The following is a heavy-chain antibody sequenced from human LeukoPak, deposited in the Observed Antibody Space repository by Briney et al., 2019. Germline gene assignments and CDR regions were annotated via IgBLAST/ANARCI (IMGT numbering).Heavy chain of an antibody. D-gene: IGHD5-18*01. CDR1: GGSISSSSYY. J-gene: IGHJ4*02. Sequence: SETLSLTCTVSGGSISSSSYYWGWIRQPPGKGLEWIGSIYHSGSTYYNPSLKSRVTISVDTSKNQFSLKLTSVTAADTAVYYCARVQPYNYGYFDYWGQGTLVTVSS. CDR2: IYHSGST. CDR3: ARVQPYNYGYFDY. V-gene: IGHV4-39*07.